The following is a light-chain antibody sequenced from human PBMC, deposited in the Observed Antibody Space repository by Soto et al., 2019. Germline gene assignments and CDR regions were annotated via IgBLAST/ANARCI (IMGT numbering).Light chain of an antibody. J-gene: IGKJ4*01. CDR3: QQTYRTPLT. V-gene: IGKV1-39*01. CDR2: GAS. Sequence: DIQMTQSPSSLSASVGDRVTITCRASQSITSYLNWYQQKLGKAPKLLIYGASSLQSGVPSRFSGSGSGTDFTLTISSLQPEDFATYYCQQTYRTPLTFGGGTKVDIK. CDR1: QSITSY.